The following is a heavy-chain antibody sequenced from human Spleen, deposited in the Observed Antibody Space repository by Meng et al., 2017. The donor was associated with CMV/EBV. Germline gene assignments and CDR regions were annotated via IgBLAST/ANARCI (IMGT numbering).Heavy chain of an antibody. V-gene: IGHV3-13*01. D-gene: IGHD3-10*01. Sequence: GESLKISCAASGFTFSSYDMHWVRQATGKGLEWVSAIGTAGDTYYPGSVKGRFTISRDNSKNTLYMQMISLRAEDTAVYYCAKFNMIRGVLGGTFDSWGQGTLVTVSS. J-gene: IGHJ4*02. CDR3: AKFNMIRGVLGGTFDS. CDR1: GFTFSSYD. CDR2: IGTAGDT.